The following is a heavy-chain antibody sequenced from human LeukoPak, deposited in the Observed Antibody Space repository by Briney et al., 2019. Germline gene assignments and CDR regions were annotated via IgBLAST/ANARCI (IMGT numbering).Heavy chain of an antibody. J-gene: IGHJ3*02. CDR1: GFTFSSYG. V-gene: IGHV3-30*02. D-gene: IGHD3-22*01. CDR3: AKGVRATMIVVAKSAFDI. CDR2: IRYDGSYK. Sequence: GGSLRLSWAPSGFTFSSYGMHWVRQATGKGLEWVAFIRYDGSYKYYADSVKGRFTISRDNSKNTLYLQMNSLKTEDTAVYYCAKGVRATMIVVAKSAFDIWGQGTMVTVSS.